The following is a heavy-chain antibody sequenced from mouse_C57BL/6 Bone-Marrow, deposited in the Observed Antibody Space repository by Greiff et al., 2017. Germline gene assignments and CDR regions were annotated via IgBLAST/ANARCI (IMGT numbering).Heavy chain of an antibody. V-gene: IGHV1-62-2*01. J-gene: IGHJ3*01. CDR2: FYPGSGSI. D-gene: IGHD1-1*01. CDR1: GYTFTEYT. Sequence: VQLQESGAELVKPGASVKLSCKASGYTFTEYTIHWVKQRSGQGLEWIGWFYPGSGSIKYNEKFKDKATLTADKSSSTVDMELSRLTSEDSAVYFCARHETPSYYGSSSAWFAYWGQGTLVTVSA. CDR3: ARHETPSYYGSSSAWFAY.